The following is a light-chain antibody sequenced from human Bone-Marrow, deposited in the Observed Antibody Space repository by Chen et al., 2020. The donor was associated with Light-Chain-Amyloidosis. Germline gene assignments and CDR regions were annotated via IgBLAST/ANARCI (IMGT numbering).Light chain of an antibody. J-gene: IGLJ2*01. CDR1: DLPTKY. CDR3: QSADSSGTYEVI. V-gene: IGLV3-25*03. Sequence: SYELTQPPSVSVSPGPTARITCSGDDLPTKYAYWYQQKPGQAPVLVIPRDTERPTGISERFSGSSSGTTATLTISGVQAEDEADYHCQSADSSGTYEVIFGGGTKLTVL. CDR2: RDT.